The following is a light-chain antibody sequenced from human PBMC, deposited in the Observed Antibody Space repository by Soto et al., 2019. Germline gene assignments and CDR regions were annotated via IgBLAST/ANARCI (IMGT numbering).Light chain of an antibody. J-gene: IGLJ1*01. V-gene: IGLV1-44*01. Sequence: QSVLTQPPSASGTPGQRVTISCSGSSSNIGSNTVNWYQQLPGTAPKLLIYSNNQRPSGVPDRFSGSKSGTSGSLAISGPQSEDEADYYCAAWDDSLAYVFGTGTKVTVL. CDR2: SNN. CDR3: AAWDDSLAYV. CDR1: SSNIGSNT.